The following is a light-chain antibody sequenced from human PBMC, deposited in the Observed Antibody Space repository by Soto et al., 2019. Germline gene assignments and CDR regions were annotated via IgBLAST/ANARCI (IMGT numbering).Light chain of an antibody. CDR1: QSISNY. CDR2: AAS. V-gene: IGKV1-39*01. CDR3: QQSYSTPRT. J-gene: IGKJ1*01. Sequence: DIQMTQSPSSLSASVGDRVPITCRASQSISNYLNWYQQKPGKAPKLLMFAASSLQSGVPSRFSGGGSGTDVTLTISSLQPEDFATYYCQQSYSTPRTFGQGTKVEIK.